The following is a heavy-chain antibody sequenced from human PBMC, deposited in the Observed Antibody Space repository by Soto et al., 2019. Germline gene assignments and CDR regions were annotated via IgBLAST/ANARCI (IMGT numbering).Heavy chain of an antibody. CDR2: IYYSGST. CDR1: GGSISSSSYY. J-gene: IGHJ4*02. D-gene: IGHD1-1*01. CDR3: ARGPTTEKVDS. V-gene: IGHV4-39*07. Sequence: SETLSLTCTVSGGSISSSSYYWGWIRQAPGKGLEWIGHIYYSGSTDYNPSLKSRVTMSVDTSKNQFSLKLSSVTAVDTAVYYCARGPTTEKVDSWGQGILVTVSS.